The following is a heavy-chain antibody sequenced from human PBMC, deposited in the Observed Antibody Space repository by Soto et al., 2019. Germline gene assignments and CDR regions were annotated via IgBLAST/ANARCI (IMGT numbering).Heavy chain of an antibody. D-gene: IGHD2-15*01. V-gene: IGHV3-73*02. J-gene: IGHJ4*02. Sequence: EVQLVESGGGLVQPGGSPELSCAASGFTFSASAMHWVRQAAGKGLEGVGRIRSNGRTAYAASMQGRFTIARDDSKKTAYLQLNSLKTDDTAVYYCARLDCSGGSCYPYYFEHWGQGALVTVSA. CDR1: GFTFSASA. CDR2: IRSNGRT. CDR3: ARLDCSGGSCYPYYFEH.